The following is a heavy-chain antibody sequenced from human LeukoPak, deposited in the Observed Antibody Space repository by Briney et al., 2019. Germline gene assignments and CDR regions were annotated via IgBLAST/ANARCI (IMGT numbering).Heavy chain of an antibody. CDR3: ARAYYDSSGTGWGFDY. V-gene: IGHV3-30-3*01. J-gene: IGHJ4*02. D-gene: IGHD3-22*01. Sequence: GGSLRLSCAASGFTFSSYAMHWVRQAPGKGLEWVAVISYDGSNKYYAESVKGRFTISRDNSKNTLYLQMNSLRAEDTAVYYCARAYYDSSGTGWGFDYWGQGTLVTVSS. CDR2: ISYDGSNK. CDR1: GFTFSSYA.